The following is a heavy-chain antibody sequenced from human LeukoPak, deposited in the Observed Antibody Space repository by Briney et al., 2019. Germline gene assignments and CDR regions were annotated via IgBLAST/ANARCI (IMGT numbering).Heavy chain of an antibody. J-gene: IGHJ3*02. CDR3: ARDRTMARNGPDAFDI. CDR2: ISSSSSYI. D-gene: IGHD3-10*01. Sequence: GGSLRLSCAASGFTFSSYSMNWVRQAPGKGLEWVSSISSSSSYIYYADSVKGRFTVSRDNAKNSLYLQMNSLRAEDTAVYYCARDRTMARNGPDAFDIWGQGTMVTVSS. CDR1: GFTFSSYS. V-gene: IGHV3-21*04.